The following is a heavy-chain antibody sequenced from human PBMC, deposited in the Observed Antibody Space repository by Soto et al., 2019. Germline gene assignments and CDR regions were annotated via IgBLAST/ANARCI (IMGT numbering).Heavy chain of an antibody. V-gene: IGHV4-59*01. Sequence: LSLTCTVSGASISSYYWSWIRQPPGKGLEWIGYIYYSGSTNYNPSLKSRVTISVDTSKNQFSLKLSSVTAADTAVYFCARHNYDSSGTLDYWGQGTLVTVSS. CDR3: ARHNYDSSGTLDY. J-gene: IGHJ4*02. CDR2: IYYSGST. D-gene: IGHD3-22*01. CDR1: GASISSYY.